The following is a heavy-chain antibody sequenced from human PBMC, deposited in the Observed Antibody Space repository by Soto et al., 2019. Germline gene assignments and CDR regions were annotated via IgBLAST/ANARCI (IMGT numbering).Heavy chain of an antibody. CDR1: GGSISSSSYY. CDR2: IYYSGRT. D-gene: IGHD3-3*01. V-gene: IGHV4-39*01. CDR3: ARQVLRFLKWSTSLYYFDY. Sequence: QLQLQESGPGLVKPSETLSLTCTVSGGSISSSSYYWGWIRQPPGKGLEWIGSIYYSGRTYYNPSLKSRVTISVDTSKNQCSLKLSSVTAADTAVYYCARQVLRFLKWSTSLYYFDYWGQGTLVTVSS. J-gene: IGHJ4*02.